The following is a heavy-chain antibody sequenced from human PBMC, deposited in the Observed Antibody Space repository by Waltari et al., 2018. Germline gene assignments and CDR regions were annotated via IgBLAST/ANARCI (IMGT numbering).Heavy chain of an antibody. J-gene: IGHJ4*02. CDR3: AKDDSPYCGGDCYSDY. D-gene: IGHD2-21*01. Sequence: FSSYAMSWVRQAPGKGLEWVSAISGSGGSTYYADSVKGRFTISRDNSKNTLYLQMNSLRAEDTAVYYCAKDDSPYCGGDCYSDYWGQGTLVTVSS. CDR2: ISGSGGST. V-gene: IGHV3-23*01. CDR1: FSSYA.